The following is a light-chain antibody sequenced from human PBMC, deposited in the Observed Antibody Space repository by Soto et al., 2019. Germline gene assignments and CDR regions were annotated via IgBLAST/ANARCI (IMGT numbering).Light chain of an antibody. CDR3: QVWDRNNDHVI. Sequence: SYELTQPPSVSVAPGQTAGVTCEGNNIGSKSVHWYQQRPGQAPVLVVYDDSDRPAGIPERFSGSNSGDTATLAINRVEAGDEADYYCQVWDRNNDHVIFGGGTKLTV. J-gene: IGLJ2*01. CDR1: NIGSKS. V-gene: IGLV3-21*02. CDR2: DDS.